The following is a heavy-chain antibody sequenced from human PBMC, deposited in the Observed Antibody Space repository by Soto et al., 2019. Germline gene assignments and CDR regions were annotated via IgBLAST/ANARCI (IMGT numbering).Heavy chain of an antibody. J-gene: IGHJ4*02. Sequence: GGSLRLSCATSGFTFSDYYMSWIRQAPGKGLEWVSYINPTGDTIYYADSVKGRVTVSRDNAKSSLFLEMNSLRAGDTAVYYCVREGSAWSRGYWGQGTVVTVSS. V-gene: IGHV3-11*01. CDR1: GFTFSDYY. D-gene: IGHD6-19*01. CDR3: VREGSAWSRGY. CDR2: INPTGDTI.